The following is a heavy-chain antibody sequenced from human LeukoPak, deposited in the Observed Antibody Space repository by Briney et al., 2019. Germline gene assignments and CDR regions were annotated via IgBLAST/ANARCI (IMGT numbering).Heavy chain of an antibody. Sequence: PGGSLRLSCAASGFSFSTFWMSWVRQAPGKGLEWVSSIDTSTTYMTYADSVKGRFTISRDNARNSLYLQMNSLRAEDTAVYYCAREAGTGERWYFDLWSRGTLVTVSS. CDR1: GFSFSTFW. J-gene: IGHJ2*01. V-gene: IGHV3-21*01. CDR3: AREAGTGERWYFDL. CDR2: IDTSTTYM. D-gene: IGHD7-27*01.